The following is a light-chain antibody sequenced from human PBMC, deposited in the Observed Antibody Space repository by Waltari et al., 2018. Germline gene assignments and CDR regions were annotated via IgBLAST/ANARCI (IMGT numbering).Light chain of an antibody. Sequence: DIQMTQSPSSLSASVGDIVSITCQASQDIRNFLNWFQLKPGKSPKVLIYDASNLETGVPSRFSGRKSGTEFTLTISGLQPEDFATYYCQQLNSYPLTFGGGTKVEIK. V-gene: IGKV1-33*01. CDR2: DAS. CDR1: QDIRNF. CDR3: QQLNSYPLT. J-gene: IGKJ4*01.